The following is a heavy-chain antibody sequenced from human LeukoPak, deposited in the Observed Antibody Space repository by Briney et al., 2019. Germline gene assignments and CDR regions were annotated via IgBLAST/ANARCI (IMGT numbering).Heavy chain of an antibody. V-gene: IGHV1-3*01. CDR3: ARAFSSLRYFDY. Sequence: ASVTVSFTASGYTFTIYAMHWVRQAPGQRLEWMGWINAGNGNTKYSQKFQGRVTITRDTSASTAYMELSSLRSEDTAVYYCARAFSSLRYFDYWGQGTLVTVSS. D-gene: IGHD6-6*01. J-gene: IGHJ4*02. CDR2: INAGNGNT. CDR1: GYTFTIYA.